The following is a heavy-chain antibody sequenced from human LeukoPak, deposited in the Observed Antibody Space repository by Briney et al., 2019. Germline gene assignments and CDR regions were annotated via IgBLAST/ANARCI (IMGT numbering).Heavy chain of an antibody. CDR2: INLNSGGT. CDR1: GYTFTGYY. V-gene: IGHV1-2*02. Sequence: ASVKVSCKASGYTFTGYYMHWVRQAPGQGLEWMGWINLNSGGTNDAQKFQDRGTMTRDTSISTAYMELSSLKSDDTAVYYCARIQQLDTYWGQGTLVTVSS. J-gene: IGHJ4*02. CDR3: ARIQQLDTY. D-gene: IGHD6-13*01.